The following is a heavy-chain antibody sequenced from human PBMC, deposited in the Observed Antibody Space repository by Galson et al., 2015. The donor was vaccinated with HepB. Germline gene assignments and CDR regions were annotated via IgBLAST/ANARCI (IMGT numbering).Heavy chain of an antibody. CDR2: INTNTGNP. V-gene: IGHV7-4-1*02. J-gene: IGHJ3*02. Sequence: SVKVSCKASGYTFTSYAMNWVRQAPGQGLEWMGWINTNTGNPTYAQGFTGRFVFSLDTSVSTAYLQISSLKAEDTAVYYCARDRWATTWVLGDAFDIWGQGTMVTVSS. CDR1: GYTFTSYA. D-gene: IGHD4-17*01. CDR3: ARDRWATTWVLGDAFDI.